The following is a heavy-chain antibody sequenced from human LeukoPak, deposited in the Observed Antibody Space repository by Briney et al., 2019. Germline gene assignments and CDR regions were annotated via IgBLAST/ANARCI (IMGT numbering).Heavy chain of an antibody. CDR1: GFTFSNYA. V-gene: IGHV3-23*01. J-gene: IGHJ4*02. CDR3: AKAPYFDILTGYRSYFDY. D-gene: IGHD3-9*01. Sequence: GGSLRLSCAASGFTFSNYAMSWVRQAPGKGLEWVSSISGSGDSTYYADSVKGRFTISRDSSKNTLYLQMNSLRAEDTAVYYCAKAPYFDILTGYRSYFDYWGQGTLVTVSS. CDR2: ISGSGDST.